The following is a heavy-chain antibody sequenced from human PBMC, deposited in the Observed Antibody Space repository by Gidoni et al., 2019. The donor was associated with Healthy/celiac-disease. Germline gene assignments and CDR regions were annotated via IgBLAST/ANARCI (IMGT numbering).Heavy chain of an antibody. CDR3: ATSPPMTTVTADY. CDR1: GFTFSSYA. J-gene: IGHJ4*02. V-gene: IGHV3-23*01. Sequence: EVQLLESGGGLVQPGGSLRLSCAASGFTFSSYAMSWVRQAPGKGLEWVSAISGSGGSTYYADSVTGRFTISRDNSKNTLYLQMNSLRAEDTAVSYCATSPPMTTVTADYWGQGTLVTVSS. CDR2: ISGSGGST. D-gene: IGHD4-17*01.